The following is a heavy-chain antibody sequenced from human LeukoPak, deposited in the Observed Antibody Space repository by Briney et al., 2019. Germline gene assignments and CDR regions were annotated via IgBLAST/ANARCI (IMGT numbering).Heavy chain of an antibody. Sequence: RGGSRRLSCAASGFIFSDYWMHWVRHVPVKGLVWVSPIRGDGTITKYADSVKGRFTVSRDNTTKSLYLQISSLTPDATGVYYCTKDGGAYSSSARWFDPWGQGTRVTVSS. CDR1: GFIFSDYW. V-gene: IGHV3-74*03. CDR2: IRGDGTIT. J-gene: IGHJ5*02. CDR3: TKDGGAYSSSARWFDP. D-gene: IGHD3-22*01.